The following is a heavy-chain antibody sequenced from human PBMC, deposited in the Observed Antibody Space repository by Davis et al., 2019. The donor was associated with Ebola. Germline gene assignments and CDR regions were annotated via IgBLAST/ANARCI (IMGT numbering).Heavy chain of an antibody. Sequence: PGGSLRLSCAASGFTFSSYAMHWVRQAPGKGLEWVAVISYDGSNKYYADSVKGRFTISRDNSKNTLYLQMNSLRAEDTAVYYCARAYSSGWPYYYYYYMDVWGKGTTVTVSS. CDR2: ISYDGSNK. J-gene: IGHJ6*03. CDR1: GFTFSSYA. V-gene: IGHV3-30-3*01. D-gene: IGHD6-19*01. CDR3: ARAYSSGWPYYYYYYMDV.